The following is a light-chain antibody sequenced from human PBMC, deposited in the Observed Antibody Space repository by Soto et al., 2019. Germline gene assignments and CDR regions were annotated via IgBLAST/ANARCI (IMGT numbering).Light chain of an antibody. Sequence: QSVLTQPPSASGTPGQRVTISCSASSSNIGSSTVSWYHQLPGSAPKLLIYGDHQRPSGIPDRFSGSKSGTSASLAISGLQSDDEADYYCAAWDDSLNAVLFGGGTKVTVL. CDR3: AAWDDSLNAVL. CDR2: GDH. V-gene: IGLV1-44*01. CDR1: SSNIGSST. J-gene: IGLJ2*01.